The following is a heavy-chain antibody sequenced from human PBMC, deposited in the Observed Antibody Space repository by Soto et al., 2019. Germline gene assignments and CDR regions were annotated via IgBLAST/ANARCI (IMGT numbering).Heavy chain of an antibody. CDR1: GGSISSGDYY. CDR2: IYYSGST. V-gene: IGHV4-31*03. J-gene: IGHJ6*02. Sequence: SETLSLTCTVSGGSISSGDYYWSWIRQHPGKGLEWIGYIYYSGSTYYNPSLKSRVTISVDTSKNQFSLKLSSVTAADTAVYYCARAIVVPDSLTYYYYGMDVWGQGTTVTVSS. CDR3: ARAIVVPDSLTYYYYGMDV. D-gene: IGHD2-2*01.